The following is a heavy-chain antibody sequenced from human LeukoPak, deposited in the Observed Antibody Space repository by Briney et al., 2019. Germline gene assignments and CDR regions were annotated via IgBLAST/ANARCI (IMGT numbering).Heavy chain of an antibody. CDR2: IYSGGST. CDR1: GFTVSSYY. V-gene: IGHV3-53*01. D-gene: IGHD5-18*01. Sequence: PGGSLRLSCAASGFTVSSYYMSWVRQPPGKGLEWVSIIYSGGSTYYADSVKRRFTISRDNSKNTLYLQMNSLRAEDTAVYYCARAQDTAMVYYFDSWGQGTLVTVSS. J-gene: IGHJ4*02. CDR3: ARAQDTAMVYYFDS.